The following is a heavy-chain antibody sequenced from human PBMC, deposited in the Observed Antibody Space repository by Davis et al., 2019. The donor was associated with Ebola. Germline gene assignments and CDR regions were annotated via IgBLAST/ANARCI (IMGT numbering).Heavy chain of an antibody. CDR1: GYTFTGYY. CDR3: AREPPMRPVRRAFDI. J-gene: IGHJ3*02. V-gene: IGHV1-2*02. Sequence: ASVKVSCKASGYTFTGYYMHWVRQAPGQGLEWMGWINPNSGGTNYAQKFQGRVTMTRDTSISTAYMELSRLRSDDTAVYYCAREPPMRPVRRAFDIWGQGTMVTVSS. D-gene: IGHD2-2*01. CDR2: INPNSGGT.